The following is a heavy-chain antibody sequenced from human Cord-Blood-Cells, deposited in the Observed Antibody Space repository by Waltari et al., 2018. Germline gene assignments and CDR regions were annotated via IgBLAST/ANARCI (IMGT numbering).Heavy chain of an antibody. V-gene: IGHV4-38-2*01. CDR1: GYSISSGYY. CDR3: ASLPDFWSGYYASFDAFDI. Sequence: QVQLQESGPGLVKPSETLSLTCAVSGYSISSGYYWGWIRQPPGKGLEWIGSIYHGGSTYYNPSLKSRVTISVDTSKNQFSLKLSSVTAADTAVYYCASLPDFWSGYYASFDAFDIWGQGTMVTVSS. J-gene: IGHJ3*02. CDR2: IYHGGST. D-gene: IGHD3-3*01.